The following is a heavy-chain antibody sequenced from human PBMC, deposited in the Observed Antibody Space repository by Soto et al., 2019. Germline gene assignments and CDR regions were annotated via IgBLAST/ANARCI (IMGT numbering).Heavy chain of an antibody. CDR1: GGSISSHP. D-gene: IGHD1-26*01. CDR2: IYYSGRT. J-gene: IGHJ4*02. CDR3: AGDIPSGSYRFDY. Sequence: QVQLQESGPGLAKPSETLSLTCTVSGGSISSHPWSWIRQSPGKGLEWIGYIYYSGRTVFNPSLKSRVTMSLDTSKNQFSLKLTSVTATDTAVYYCAGDIPSGSYRFDYWGQGALVIVSS. V-gene: IGHV4-59*08.